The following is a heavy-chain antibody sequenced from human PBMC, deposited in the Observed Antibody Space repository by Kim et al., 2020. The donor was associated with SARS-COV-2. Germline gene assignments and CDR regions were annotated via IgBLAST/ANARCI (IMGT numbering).Heavy chain of an antibody. J-gene: IGHJ5*02. CDR3: SRASFLSGRDL. Sequence: GGSLRLSCAASGFVFGRNGMTWVRQAPGKGLEWVAIIKPDGTETYYVDSVKGRFIISMDSDMNILYLQINSLRADDTAVSYCSRASFLSGRDLGSQGTL. D-gene: IGHD6-25*01. V-gene: IGHV3-7*03. CDR1: GFVFGRNG. CDR2: IKPDGTET.